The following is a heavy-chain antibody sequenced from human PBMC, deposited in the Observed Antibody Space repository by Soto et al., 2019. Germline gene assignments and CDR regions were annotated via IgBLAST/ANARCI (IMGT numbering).Heavy chain of an antibody. V-gene: IGHV3-49*03. Sequence: GGSLRLSCTASGFTFGDYAMSWFRQAPGKGLEWVVFIRSKAYGGTTEYAASVKGRFTISRDDSKSIAYLQMNSLKTEDTAVYYCTTLGHYYDSSPLDVWGQGTTVTV. D-gene: IGHD3-22*01. J-gene: IGHJ6*02. CDR3: TTLGHYYDSSPLDV. CDR2: IRSKAYGGTT. CDR1: GFTFGDYA.